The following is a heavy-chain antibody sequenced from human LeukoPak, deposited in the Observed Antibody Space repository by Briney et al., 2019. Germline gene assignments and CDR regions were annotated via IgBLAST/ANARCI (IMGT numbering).Heavy chain of an antibody. Sequence: SETLSLTCTVSGGSISSSSDYWGWIRQPPGKGLEWIGSIFYSGSTYYNPSLKSRVTMSVDTSKNQFSLKLSSVTAADTAVYYCARDHEIAAAGTRGYYYYYMNVWGKGTTVTVSS. D-gene: IGHD6-13*01. CDR3: ARDHEIAAAGTRGYYYYYMNV. CDR1: GGSISSSSDY. V-gene: IGHV4-39*02. J-gene: IGHJ6*03. CDR2: IFYSGST.